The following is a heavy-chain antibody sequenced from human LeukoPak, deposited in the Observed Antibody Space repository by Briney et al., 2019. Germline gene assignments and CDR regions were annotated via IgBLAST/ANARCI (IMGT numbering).Heavy chain of an antibody. CDR1: GFTFSSYA. J-gene: IGHJ4*02. D-gene: IGHD6-13*01. V-gene: IGHV3-23*01. Sequence: PGGSLRLSCAASGFTFSSYAMSWVRQAPGKGLEWVSAISGSGGSTYYADSVKGRFTTSRDNSKNTLYLQMNSLRAEDTAVYYCAKDRGAAAAMGVFDYWGQGTLVTVSS. CDR2: ISGSGGST. CDR3: AKDRGAAAAMGVFDY.